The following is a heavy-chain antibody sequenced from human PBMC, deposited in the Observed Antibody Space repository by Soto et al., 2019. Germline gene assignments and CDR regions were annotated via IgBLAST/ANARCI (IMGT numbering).Heavy chain of an antibody. CDR1: GFTVSSTNY. D-gene: IGHD5-12*01. CDR2: LYPGYTT. Sequence: GGSLRLSCVVSGFTVSSTNYMSWVRQAPGKGLERVSVLYPGYTTFYADSVKGRFTISTDNSKNTLYLQMNSLRAEDTAVYYCNGYGYWGQGTLVTVSS. V-gene: IGHV3-53*01. CDR3: NGYGY. J-gene: IGHJ4*02.